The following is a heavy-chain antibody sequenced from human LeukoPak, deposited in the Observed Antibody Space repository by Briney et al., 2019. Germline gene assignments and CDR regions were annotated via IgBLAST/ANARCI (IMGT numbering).Heavy chain of an antibody. Sequence: SETLSLTCTVSGGSISSYYWSWIRQPPGKGLEWIGYIYYSGSTNYNPSLKSRVTISVDTSKNQFSLKLSSVTVADTAVYYCASDRDSSGYYFDYWGQGTLVTVSS. V-gene: IGHV4-59*01. CDR2: IYYSGST. J-gene: IGHJ4*02. D-gene: IGHD3-22*01. CDR3: ASDRDSSGYYFDY. CDR1: GGSISSYY.